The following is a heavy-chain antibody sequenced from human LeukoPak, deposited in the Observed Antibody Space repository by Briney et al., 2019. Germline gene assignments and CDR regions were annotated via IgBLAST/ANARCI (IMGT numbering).Heavy chain of an antibody. CDR1: GFTFSSYS. V-gene: IGHV3-21*01. D-gene: IGHD3-3*01. Sequence: GGSLRLSCAASGFTFSSYSMNWVRQAPGKGLEWVSSISGSSSYIYYADSVKGRFTISRHNAKNSLYLQMNSLRAEDTAVYYCARLTVFGVVIPSPPDYWGQGTLVTVSS. CDR3: ARLTVFGVVIPSPPDY. J-gene: IGHJ4*02. CDR2: ISGSSSYI.